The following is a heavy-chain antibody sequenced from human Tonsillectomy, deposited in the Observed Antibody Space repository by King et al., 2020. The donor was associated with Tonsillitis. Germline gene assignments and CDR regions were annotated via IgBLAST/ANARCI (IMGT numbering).Heavy chain of an antibody. Sequence: VQLVESGGDLVKPGGSLRLSCATSGFSFSNFDMNWVRQAPGKGLECVSSIYNTASFTYFAASVKGPFTSSIDNAKNSLYLQMNSLRDEDTAVYYCAKDKGADFYDNSRGAFDIWGRGTVVTVSS. V-gene: IGHV3-21*06. CDR1: GFSFSNFD. CDR2: IYNTASFT. CDR3: AKDKGADFYDNSRGAFDI. D-gene: IGHD3-22*01. J-gene: IGHJ3*02.